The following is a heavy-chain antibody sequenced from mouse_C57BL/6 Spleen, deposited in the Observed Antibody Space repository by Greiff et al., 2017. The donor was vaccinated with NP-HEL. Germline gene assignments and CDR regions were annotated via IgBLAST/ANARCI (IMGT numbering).Heavy chain of an antibody. CDR2: IYPGSGST. CDR1: GYTFTSYW. V-gene: IGHV1-55*01. CDR3: AREGDYDAEDY. Sequence: VQLQQPGAELVKPGASVKMSCKASGYTFTSYWITWVKQRPGQGLEWIGDIYPGSGSTNYNEKFKSKATPTVDTSSSTAYMQLSSLTSEDSAVYYCAREGDYDAEDYWGQGTTLTVSS. J-gene: IGHJ2*01. D-gene: IGHD2-4*01.